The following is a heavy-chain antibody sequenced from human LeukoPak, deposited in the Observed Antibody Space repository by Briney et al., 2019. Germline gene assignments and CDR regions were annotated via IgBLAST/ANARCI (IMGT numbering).Heavy chain of an antibody. J-gene: IGHJ6*03. CDR2: INHSGST. CDR3: ARVARSAALVATNHYYYYYYMDV. D-gene: IGHD5-12*01. Sequence: SETLSLTCAVYGGSFSGYYWSWIRQPPGKGLEWIGEINHSGSTNYNPSLKSRVTISVDTSKNQFSLKLSSVTAADTAVYYCARVARSAALVATNHYYYYYYMDVWGKGTTVTISS. V-gene: IGHV4-34*01. CDR1: GGSFSGYY.